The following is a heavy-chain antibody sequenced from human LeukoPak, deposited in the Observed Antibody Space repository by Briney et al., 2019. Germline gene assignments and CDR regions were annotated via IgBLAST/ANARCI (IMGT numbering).Heavy chain of an antibody. CDR3: ARDYYGSGSYYSGGFDY. CDR2: INPNSGGT. J-gene: IGHJ4*02. V-gene: IGHV1-2*02. CDR1: GYTFTGYY. Sequence: GASVKVSCKASGYTFTGYYMHWVRQAPGQGLEWMGWINPNSGGTNYAQKFQDRVTMTRDTSISTAYMELSRLRSDDTAVYYCARDYYGSGSYYSGGFDYWGQGTLVTVSS. D-gene: IGHD3-10*01.